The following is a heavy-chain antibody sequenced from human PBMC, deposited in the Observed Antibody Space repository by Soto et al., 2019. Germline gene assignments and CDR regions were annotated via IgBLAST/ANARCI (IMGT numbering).Heavy chain of an antibody. D-gene: IGHD3-9*01. CDR1: GGSISSSNW. Sequence: SETLSLTCAVSGGSISSSNWWSWVRQPPGKGLEWIGEIYHSGSTNYNPSLKSRVTISVDKSKNQFSLKLSSVTAADTAVYYCARGGNYDISTGFPYYFDYWGQGTLVTVSS. V-gene: IGHV4-4*02. J-gene: IGHJ4*02. CDR2: IYHSGST. CDR3: ARGGNYDISTGFPYYFDY.